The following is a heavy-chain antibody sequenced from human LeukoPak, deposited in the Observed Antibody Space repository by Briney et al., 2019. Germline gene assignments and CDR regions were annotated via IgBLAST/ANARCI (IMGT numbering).Heavy chain of an antibody. CDR2: ISYTGTYI. Sequence: GGSLRLSCAASAFSLNAYNMNWVRQAPGKGLEWVSSISYTGTYIYYADSVKGRFTISRDNAQSSLYLQMNSLRAEDTAIYYCVRDRGTYRPIDYWGQGTLVTVSS. D-gene: IGHD1-26*01. CDR1: AFSLNAYN. V-gene: IGHV3-21*04. J-gene: IGHJ4*02. CDR3: VRDRGTYRPIDY.